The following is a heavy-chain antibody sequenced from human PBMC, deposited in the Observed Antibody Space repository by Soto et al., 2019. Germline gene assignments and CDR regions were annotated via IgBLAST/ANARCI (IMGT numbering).Heavy chain of an antibody. CDR3: VSGSGYCSSTSCYVDAFDI. J-gene: IGHJ3*02. D-gene: IGHD2-2*01. Sequence: GASVNVSCKASGGTFSSYAISWVRQAPGQGLEWMGGIIPIFGTANYAQKFQGRVTITADESTSTAYMELSSLRSEDTAVYYCVSGSGYCSSTSCYVDAFDIWGQGTMVTVSS. V-gene: IGHV1-69*13. CDR2: IIPIFGTA. CDR1: GGTFSSYA.